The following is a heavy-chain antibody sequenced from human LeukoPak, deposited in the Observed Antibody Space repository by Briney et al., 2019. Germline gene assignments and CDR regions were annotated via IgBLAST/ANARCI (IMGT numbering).Heavy chain of an antibody. J-gene: IGHJ4*02. CDR2: INTNTGNP. CDR1: GYTFTNYD. CDR3: ARGGYYWVNDY. Sequence: GASVKVSCKTSGYTFTNYDINWVRQAPGQGLEWKGWINTNTGNPTYAQGFTGRFVFSLDTSVSTAYLQISSLKAEDTAVYYCARGGYYWVNDYWGQGTLVTVSS. D-gene: IGHD3-3*01. V-gene: IGHV7-4-1*02.